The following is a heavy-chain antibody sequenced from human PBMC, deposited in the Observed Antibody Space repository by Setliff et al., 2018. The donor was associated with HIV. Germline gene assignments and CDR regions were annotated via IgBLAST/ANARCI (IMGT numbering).Heavy chain of an antibody. CDR2: MNPNSGNT. CDR1: GYTFTNYD. V-gene: IGHV1-8*01. J-gene: IGHJ4*02. CDR3: ARFRKFKLVGALDY. Sequence: GASVKVSCKASGYTFTNYDINWVRQATGQGLEWMGWMNPNSGNTGYAQKFQGRVTMTRNTSISTAYMELSSLRSEDTAVYYCARFRKFKLVGALDYWGQGTLVTVSS. D-gene: IGHD1-26*01.